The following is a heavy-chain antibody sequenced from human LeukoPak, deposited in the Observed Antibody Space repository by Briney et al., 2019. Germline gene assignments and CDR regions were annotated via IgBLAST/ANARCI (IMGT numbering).Heavy chain of an antibody. V-gene: IGHV1-69*04. D-gene: IGHD2-21*02. CDR2: IITILGIA. J-gene: IGHJ3*02. CDR3: ASQRGQVTARNSDAFDI. CDR1: GGTFSSYA. Sequence: ASVKVSCKDSGGTFSSYAISWVRQAPGQGLEWMGRIITILGIANYAQKFQGRVTITADKSTSTAYMELSSLRSEDTAVYYCASQRGQVTARNSDAFDIWGQGTMVTVSS.